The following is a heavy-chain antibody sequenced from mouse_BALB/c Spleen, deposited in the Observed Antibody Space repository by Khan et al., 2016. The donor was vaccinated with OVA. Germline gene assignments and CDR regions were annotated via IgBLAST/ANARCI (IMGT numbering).Heavy chain of an antibody. D-gene: IGHD1-1*01. CDR3: ARIYGGDFDY. Sequence: VQLQQSGPGLVKPSQSLSLTCTVTGYSITSDYAWNWIRQFPGNKLEWMGYISYSGNTKYNPSLKSRISITRDTSKNQFFLQLNSVTAKDTATYYCARIYGGDFDYWGQGTTLTVSS. J-gene: IGHJ2*01. V-gene: IGHV3-2*02. CDR1: GYSITSDYA. CDR2: ISYSGNT.